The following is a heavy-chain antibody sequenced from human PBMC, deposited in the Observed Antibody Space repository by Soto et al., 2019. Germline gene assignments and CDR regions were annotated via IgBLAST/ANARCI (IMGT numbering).Heavy chain of an antibody. V-gene: IGHV1-18*01. Sequence: SVKVSCKASGYIFTTYAMHWVRQAPGQRLEWMGWISASNGNTNYAQRLQGRVTMATDSSTDTAYMELRSLRSDDTAVYYCAREALGYSYGSFDYWGQGTLVTVSS. CDR3: AREALGYSYGSFDY. CDR1: GYIFTTYA. CDR2: ISASNGNT. J-gene: IGHJ4*02. D-gene: IGHD5-18*01.